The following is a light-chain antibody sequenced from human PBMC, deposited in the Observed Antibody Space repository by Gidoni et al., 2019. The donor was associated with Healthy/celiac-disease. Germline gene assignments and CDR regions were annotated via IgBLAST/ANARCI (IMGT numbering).Light chain of an antibody. CDR2: DAS. J-gene: IGKJ4*01. CDR1: QSVSSY. V-gene: IGKV3-11*01. CDR3: QQRSNWPPEGT. Sequence: EIVLTQSPATLSLSPGERATLSCRASQSVSSYLAWYQQKPSQAPRLLIYDASNRATGIPARFSGSGSGTDFTLTISSLEPEDFAVYYCQQRSNWPPEGTFGGGTKVEIK.